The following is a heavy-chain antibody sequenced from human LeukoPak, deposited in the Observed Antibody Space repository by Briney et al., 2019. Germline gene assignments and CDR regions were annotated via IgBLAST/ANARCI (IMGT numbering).Heavy chain of an antibody. V-gene: IGHV1-2*02. D-gene: IGHD3-22*01. Sequence: ASVKVSCKASGYTFTGYCMSWVRQAPGQGLEWMGWNSPNSGSTNYAQKVQGRVTMTRDTSTSTAYMELSRLSSDDTAVYYCAPSNDSCLDYWGQGTLVTVSS. CDR1: GYTFTGYC. CDR2: NSPNSGST. CDR3: APSNDSCLDY. J-gene: IGHJ4*02.